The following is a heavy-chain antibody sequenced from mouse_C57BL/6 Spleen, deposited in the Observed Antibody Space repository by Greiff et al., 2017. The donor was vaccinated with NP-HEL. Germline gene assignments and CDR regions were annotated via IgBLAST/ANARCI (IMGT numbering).Heavy chain of an antibody. V-gene: IGHV5-17*01. Sequence: EVKLMESGGGLVKPGGSLKLSCAASGFTFSDYGMHWVRQAPEKGLEWVAYISSGSSTIYYADTVKGRFTISRDNAKNTLFLQMTSLRSEDTAMYYCALIYYDYDYAMDYWGQGTSVTVSS. CDR2: ISSGSSTI. CDR3: ALIYYDYDYAMDY. J-gene: IGHJ4*01. D-gene: IGHD2-4*01. CDR1: GFTFSDYG.